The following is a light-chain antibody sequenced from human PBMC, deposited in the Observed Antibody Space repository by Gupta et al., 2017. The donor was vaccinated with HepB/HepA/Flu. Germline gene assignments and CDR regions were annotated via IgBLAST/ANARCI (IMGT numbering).Light chain of an antibody. CDR1: QGISTW. CDR3: QQANSLPRT. CDR2: AAS. Sequence: DILMTQSPSSLSASEVDRVICTCRASQGISTWLAWYQQKPGKAPKLLIYAASTLHNGVPSRFSGSGSGTDFALTITSLQSEDVATYYCQQANSLPRTFGQGTRLEIK. J-gene: IGKJ2*02. V-gene: IGKV1-12*01.